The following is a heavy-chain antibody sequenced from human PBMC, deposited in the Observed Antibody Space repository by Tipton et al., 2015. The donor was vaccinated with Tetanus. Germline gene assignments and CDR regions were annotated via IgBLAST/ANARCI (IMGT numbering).Heavy chain of an antibody. Sequence: TLSLTCAVSGASISSIYSWSWIRQPPGKGLEWIGRVDRSGTTTYNPSLKGRVTMSLDTSKNQFSLKLTSVTAADTAMYYCARGSDIVVVPGVTRADWFDPRGQGTLVTVSS. V-gene: IGHV4-38-2*01. CDR2: VDRSGTT. CDR3: ARGSDIVVVPGVTRADWFDP. D-gene: IGHD2-2*01. J-gene: IGHJ5*02. CDR1: GASISSIYS.